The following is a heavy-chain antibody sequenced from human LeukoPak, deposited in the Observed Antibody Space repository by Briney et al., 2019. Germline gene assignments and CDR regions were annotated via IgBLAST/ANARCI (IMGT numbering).Heavy chain of an antibody. J-gene: IGHJ4*02. CDR2: ISGGGSST. CDR3: AKDTIVGARYYFDY. D-gene: IGHD1-26*01. Sequence: GGSLRLSCAASGFTFSSYAMNWVRQAPWEGLEWVSGISGGGSSTYYADSVKGRFTISRDNSKNTLYLQMNNLRAEDTALYYCAKDTIVGARYYFDYWGQGTLVTVSS. V-gene: IGHV3-23*01. CDR1: GFTFSSYA.